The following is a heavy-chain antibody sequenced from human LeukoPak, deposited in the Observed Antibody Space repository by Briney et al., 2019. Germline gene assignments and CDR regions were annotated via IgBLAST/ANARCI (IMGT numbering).Heavy chain of an antibody. D-gene: IGHD3-22*01. CDR1: GFTFSSYG. V-gene: IGHV3-30*03. CDR2: ISYDGSNK. Sequence: GRSLRLSCAASGFTFSSYGMHWVRRAPGKGLEWVAVISYDGSNKYYADSVKGRFTIARDNSKNTLYLQMNSLRAEDTAVYYCASGITMIVRWGQGTLVTVSS. J-gene: IGHJ4*02. CDR3: ASGITMIVR.